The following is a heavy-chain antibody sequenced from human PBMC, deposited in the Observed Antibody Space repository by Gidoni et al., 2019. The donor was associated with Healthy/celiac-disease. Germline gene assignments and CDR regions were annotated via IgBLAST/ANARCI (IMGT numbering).Heavy chain of an antibody. V-gene: IGHV4-39*01. J-gene: IGHJ4*02. CDR2: IYYSGST. CDR1: GGSIRSSSYD. Sequence: QLPLQESGPGLVKPSETLPLTCPVSGGSIRSSSYDWGWIRQPPGKGLEWIWSIYYSGSTYYNPSLKSRVTRSVDTSKNQFSLKLSSVTDADTAVYYCASSGAKQSALFDYWGQGTLVTVSS. CDR3: ASSGAKQSALFDY.